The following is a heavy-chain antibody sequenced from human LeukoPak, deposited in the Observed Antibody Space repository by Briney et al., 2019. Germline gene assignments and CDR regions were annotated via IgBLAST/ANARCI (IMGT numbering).Heavy chain of an antibody. V-gene: IGHV4-34*01. CDR3: ARSRIVGATNWFDP. J-gene: IGHJ5*02. CDR2: INHSGST. D-gene: IGHD1-26*01. CDR1: GGSFSGYY. Sequence: PSETLSLTCAVYGGSFSGYYWSWIRQPPGKGLEWIGEINHSGSTNYNPSLKSRVTISVDTSKNQFSLKLSSVTAADTAVYYCARSRIVGATNWFDPWGQGTLVTVSS.